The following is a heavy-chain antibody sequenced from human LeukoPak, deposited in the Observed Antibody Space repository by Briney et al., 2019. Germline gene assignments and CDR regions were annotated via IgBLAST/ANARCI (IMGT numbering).Heavy chain of an antibody. CDR3: AREPCSGGTCYVDY. CDR1: GFTFSSYS. D-gene: IGHD2-15*01. V-gene: IGHV3-48*04. Sequence: KTGGSLRLSCAASGFTFSSYSMNWVRQAPGKGLEWVSYISSSGSTIYYADSVKGRFTISRDNAKNSLFLQMNSLRAEDTALYYCAREPCSGGTCYVDYWGQGILVTVSS. J-gene: IGHJ4*02. CDR2: ISSSGSTI.